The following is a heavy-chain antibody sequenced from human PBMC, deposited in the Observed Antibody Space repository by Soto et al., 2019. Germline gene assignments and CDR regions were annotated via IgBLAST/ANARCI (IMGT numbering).Heavy chain of an antibody. V-gene: IGHV1-69*01. CDR3: EGTQVCSGTICPPNVYYDYGMDV. D-gene: IGHD2-2*01. CDR2: IIPIFGIA. J-gene: IGHJ6*02. CDR1: GGTFISYD. Sequence: QVQLVQSGAEVKKPGSSVKVSCKASGGTFISYDIRWARQAPGQGLEWMGGIIPIFGIANYAHKFQGRGTVTADESTTTAYMGLSSLRSEETDDHYCEGTQVCSGTICPPNVYYDYGMDVWGQGTTVTVSS.